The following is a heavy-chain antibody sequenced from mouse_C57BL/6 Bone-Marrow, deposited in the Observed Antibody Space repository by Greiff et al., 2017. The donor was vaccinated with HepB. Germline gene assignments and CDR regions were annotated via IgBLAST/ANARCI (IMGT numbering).Heavy chain of an antibody. Sequence: VQLQQSVAELVRPGASVKLSCTASGFNIKNTYMHWVKQRPEQGLEWIGRIDPANGNTKYASKFQGKATITADTSSNTAYLQLSSLTSEDTAIYYCATYYYCSPWYFDVWGTGTTVTVSS. J-gene: IGHJ1*03. V-gene: IGHV14-3*01. D-gene: IGHD1-1*01. CDR2: IDPANGNT. CDR3: ATYYYCSPWYFDV. CDR1: GFNIKNTY.